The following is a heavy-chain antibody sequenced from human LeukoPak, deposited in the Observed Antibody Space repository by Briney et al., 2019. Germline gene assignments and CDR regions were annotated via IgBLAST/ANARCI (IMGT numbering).Heavy chain of an antibody. V-gene: IGHV3-15*01. D-gene: IGHD2-21*01. CDR1: GFIFSNAW. CDR3: TTEACRGDNCYFDY. J-gene: IGHJ4*03. CDR2: IKSKTDGGTT. Sequence: GGSLRLSCAASGFIFSNAWMNWVRQAPGKGLEWVGLIKSKTDGGTTDHTAPVKGRFTISRDDSKNTLYLQMNNLKTEDTAVYYCTTEACRGDNCYFDYWGQGTLVTVSS.